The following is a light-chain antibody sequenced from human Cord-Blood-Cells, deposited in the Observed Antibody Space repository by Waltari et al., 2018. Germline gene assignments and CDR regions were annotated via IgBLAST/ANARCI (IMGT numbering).Light chain of an antibody. CDR2: EGS. CDR1: SRDVGSYNL. J-gene: IGLJ1*01. CDR3: CSYAGSSTFV. Sequence: QSALTHPASVSGSPGQSITIPCTGTSRDVGSYNLVSWYQQHPGKAPKLMIYEGSKRPSGVSNRFSGSKSGNTASLTISGLQAEDEADYYCCSYAGSSTFVFGTGTKVTVL. V-gene: IGLV2-23*01.